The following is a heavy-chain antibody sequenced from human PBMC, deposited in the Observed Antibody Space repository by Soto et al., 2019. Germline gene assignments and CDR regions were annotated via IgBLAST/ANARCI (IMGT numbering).Heavy chain of an antibody. D-gene: IGHD3-22*01. Sequence: PGGSPRLSCAASGFTFSSYAMHWVRQAPGKGLEWVAVISYDGSNKYYADSVKGRFTISRDNSKNTLYLQMNSLRAEDTAVYYCARDFRGYYDSSGPLDIWGQGTMVTVSS. J-gene: IGHJ3*02. CDR2: ISYDGSNK. V-gene: IGHV3-30-3*01. CDR3: ARDFRGYYDSSGPLDI. CDR1: GFTFSSYA.